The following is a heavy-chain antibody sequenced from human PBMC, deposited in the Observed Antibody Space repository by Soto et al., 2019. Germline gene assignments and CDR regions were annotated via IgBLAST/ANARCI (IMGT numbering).Heavy chain of an antibody. V-gene: IGHV1-69*06. CDR1: GGSFNNNA. J-gene: IGHJ6*02. CDR3: ATGGAHGATDCYSPLRHACFQMEV. CDR2: IIPLFATA. Sequence: QEQMVQSGAEVKRPGSSVKLSCRASGGSFNNNAINWVRQAPGQGLEWMGGIIPLFATARYAPNFQVRVTVAADNSTVAAYMELNMLTSDETAVYYCATGGAHGATDCYSPLRHACFQMEVWGQGTTVTVS. D-gene: IGHD2-21*02.